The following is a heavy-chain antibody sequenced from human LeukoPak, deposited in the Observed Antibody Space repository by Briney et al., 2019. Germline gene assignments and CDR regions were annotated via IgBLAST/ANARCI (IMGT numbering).Heavy chain of an antibody. D-gene: IGHD5-18*01. CDR3: ARAGYSYADY. J-gene: IGHJ4*02. Sequence: GRSLRLSCAASGFTFSSYGMHWVRQAPGKGLEWVSYISSSSSTIYYADSVKGRFTISRDNAKNSLYLQMNSLRAEDTAVYYCARAGYSYADYWGQGTLVTVSS. CDR1: GFTFSSYG. CDR2: ISSSSSTI. V-gene: IGHV3-48*01.